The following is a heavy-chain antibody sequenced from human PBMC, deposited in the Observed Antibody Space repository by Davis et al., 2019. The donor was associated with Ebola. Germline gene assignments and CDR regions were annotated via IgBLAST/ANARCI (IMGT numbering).Heavy chain of an antibody. CDR3: AKRDPAAGDRRDY. Sequence: GESLKISCAASGFTFSSYAMSWVRQAPGKGLEWVSAISGSGGSTYYADSVKGRFTISRDNSKNTLYLQMNSLRAEDTAVYYCAKRDPAAGDRRDYWGQGTPVTVSS. D-gene: IGHD6-13*01. V-gene: IGHV3-23*01. CDR2: ISGSGGST. J-gene: IGHJ4*02. CDR1: GFTFSSYA.